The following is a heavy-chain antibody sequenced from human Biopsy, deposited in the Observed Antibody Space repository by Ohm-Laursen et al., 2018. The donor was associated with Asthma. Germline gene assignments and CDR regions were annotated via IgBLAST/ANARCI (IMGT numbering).Heavy chain of an antibody. CDR3: VRDGTGDAFDI. V-gene: IGHV3-30*01. CDR2: ISKDASTQ. CDR1: GFSFSNFA. J-gene: IGHJ3*02. D-gene: IGHD1-1*01. Sequence: SLRLSCTASGFSFSNFAIHWARQAPGKGLEWVGVISKDASTQDYADSVKGRFTMARDNSKNTLDLQMNSLREEDTAVYYCVRDGTGDAFDIWGQGTVVSVSS.